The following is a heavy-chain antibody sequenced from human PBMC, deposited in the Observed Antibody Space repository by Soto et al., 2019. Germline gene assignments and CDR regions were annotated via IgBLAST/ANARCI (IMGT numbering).Heavy chain of an antibody. CDR1: GLCFSGYY. CDR2: IRHGGST. V-gene: IGHV4-34*01. J-gene: IGHJ4*02. Sequence: ETLSLTCAVYGLCFSGYYWSWIRQPPGKGLEWVGEIRHGGSTNYNPALKSRVTISVDTSKNRFSLKLSSVTAADRAVYYCARGGEGFGELLQDIDYWGQGNLVTVSS. D-gene: IGHD3-10*01. CDR3: ARGGEGFGELLQDIDY.